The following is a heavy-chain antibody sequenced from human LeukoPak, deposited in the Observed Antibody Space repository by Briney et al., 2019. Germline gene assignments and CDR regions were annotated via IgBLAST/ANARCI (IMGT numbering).Heavy chain of an antibody. D-gene: IGHD3-9*01. V-gene: IGHV4-61*10. CDR2: IYYSGST. Sequence: PSQTLSLTCTVSGGSISSGSYYWSWIRQPAGKGLEWIGYIYYSGSTNYNPSLKSRVTISVDTSKNQFSLKLSSVTAADTAVYYCARHYEIKNRYYFDYWGQGTLVTVSP. J-gene: IGHJ4*02. CDR3: ARHYEIKNRYYFDY. CDR1: GGSISSGSYY.